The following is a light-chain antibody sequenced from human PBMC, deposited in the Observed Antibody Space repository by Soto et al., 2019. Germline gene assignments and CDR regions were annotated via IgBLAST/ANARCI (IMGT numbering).Light chain of an antibody. CDR3: HPSASYLLT. CDR1: QTVRNNY. Sequence: EFVLTQSPGTLSLSPGERTTLSCRASQTVRNNYLAWYQQKPGQAPTLLLYDASNRDTGIPDRFSGGGSGTDLDLNISSLEPEDVDVYYSHPSASYLLTFGGGTKLEI. V-gene: IGKV3-20*01. J-gene: IGKJ4*01. CDR2: DAS.